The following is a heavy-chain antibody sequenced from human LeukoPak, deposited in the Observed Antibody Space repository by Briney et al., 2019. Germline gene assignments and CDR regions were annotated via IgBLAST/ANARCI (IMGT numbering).Heavy chain of an antibody. CDR1: GGSISSYY. V-gene: IGHV4-59*01. J-gene: IGHJ4*02. Sequence: SETLSLTRAVSGGSISSYYWSWIRQPPGKGLEWIGYIHYSGSSNYNPSLKSRVTISIDTSKNQFSLKLSSVTAADTAVYYCAKSGRYDTLTGYYIDYWGQGALVTVSS. D-gene: IGHD3-9*01. CDR3: AKSGRYDTLTGYYIDY. CDR2: IHYSGSS.